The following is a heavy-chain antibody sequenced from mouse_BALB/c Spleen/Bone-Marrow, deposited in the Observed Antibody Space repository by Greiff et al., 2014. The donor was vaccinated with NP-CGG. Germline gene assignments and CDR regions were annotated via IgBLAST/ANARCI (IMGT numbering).Heavy chain of an antibody. CDR3: ARLGNDDAMDY. CDR2: INSNGGST. V-gene: IGHV5-6-2*01. CDR1: GFTFSSYY. Sequence: EVMLVESGGGLVKLGGSLKLSCAASGFTFSSYYMSWVRQTPEKRLELVAAINSNGGSTYYPDTVKGRFTISRDNAKNTLYLQMSSLKSEDTALYYCARLGNDDAMDYWGQGTSVTGSS. D-gene: IGHD2-12*01. J-gene: IGHJ4*01.